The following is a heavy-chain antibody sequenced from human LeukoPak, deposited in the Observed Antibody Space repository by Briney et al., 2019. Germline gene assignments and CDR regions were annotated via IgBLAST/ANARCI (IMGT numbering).Heavy chain of an antibody. V-gene: IGHV3-30*02. Sequence: GSLRLSCAASGFTFSSYGMHWVRQAPGKGLEWVAFIRYDGSNKYYADSVKGRFTISRDNSKNTLYLQMNSLRAEDTAVYYCAKDRNLVGDPADFQHWGQGTLVTVSS. D-gene: IGHD2-21*01. CDR2: IRYDGSNK. J-gene: IGHJ1*01. CDR3: AKDRNLVGDPADFQH. CDR1: GFTFSSYG.